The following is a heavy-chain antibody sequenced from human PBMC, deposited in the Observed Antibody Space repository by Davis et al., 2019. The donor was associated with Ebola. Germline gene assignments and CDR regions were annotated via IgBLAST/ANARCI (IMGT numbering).Heavy chain of an antibody. CDR2: ITSSSSTI. Sequence: GESLKISCAASGFTFSSYSMNWVRQAPGKGLEWVSYITSSSSTIYYADSVKGRFTISRDNAKNTLYLQMNSLKAEDTAVYYCARGYYDSSGYPLVYWGQGTLVTVSS. D-gene: IGHD3-22*01. CDR3: ARGYYDSSGYPLVY. CDR1: GFTFSSYS. V-gene: IGHV3-48*04. J-gene: IGHJ4*02.